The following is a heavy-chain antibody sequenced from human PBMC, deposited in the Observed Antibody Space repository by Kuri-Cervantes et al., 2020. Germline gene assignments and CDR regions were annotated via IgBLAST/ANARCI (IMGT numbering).Heavy chain of an antibody. CDR3: AREGVRGAFDY. V-gene: IGHV4-38-2*02. CDR1: DQSISTNYN. J-gene: IGHJ4*02. Sequence: SETLSLTCIVSDQSISTNYNWGRIRQPPGKGLEWIGSIYHSGSTYYNPSLKSRITISVDTSKNQFSLKLSSVTAADTAVYYCAREGVRGAFDYWGQGTLVTVSS. CDR2: IYHSGST. D-gene: IGHD3-10*01.